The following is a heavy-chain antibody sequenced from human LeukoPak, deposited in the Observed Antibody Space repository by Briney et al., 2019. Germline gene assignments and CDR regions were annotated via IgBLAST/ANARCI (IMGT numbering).Heavy chain of an antibody. V-gene: IGHV4-39*07. CDR2: IYYSGST. CDR1: GGSISSSSYY. D-gene: IGHD6-19*01. J-gene: IGHJ1*01. Sequence: PSETLSLTCTVSGGSISSSSYYWGWIRQPPGKGLEWIGSIYYSGSTNYNPSLKSRVTISVDTSKNQFSLKLSSVTAADTAVYYCARSPTIGWRRAEYFQHWGQGTLVTVSS. CDR3: ARSPTIGWRRAEYFQH.